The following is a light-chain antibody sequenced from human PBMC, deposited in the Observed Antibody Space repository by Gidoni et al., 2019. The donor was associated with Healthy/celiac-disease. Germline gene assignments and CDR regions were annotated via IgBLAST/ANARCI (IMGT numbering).Light chain of an antibody. CDR1: SSDVGGYNY. V-gene: IGLV2-14*01. Sequence: QSAHTQPASVSGSPGQALTIPCTGTSSDVGGYNYVAWYQPHPGKAPKLMIYDVSNRPSGVSNRFSGSKSGNTASLTISGLQAEDEADYYCSSYTSSSTPVFGGGTKLTVL. CDR3: SSYTSSSTPV. J-gene: IGLJ3*02. CDR2: DVS.